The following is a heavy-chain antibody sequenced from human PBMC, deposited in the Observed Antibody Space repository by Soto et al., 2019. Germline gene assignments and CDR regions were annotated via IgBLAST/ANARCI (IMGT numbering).Heavy chain of an antibody. CDR2: IIPIFGTT. CDR1: GGTIGSDA. CDR3: ARDRTDSGYYTNWLDP. J-gene: IGHJ5*02. V-gene: IGHV1-69*06. D-gene: IGHD3-22*01. Sequence: SVTVSCKASGGTIGSDAISWVRQAPGQGLEWVGRIIPIFGTTNYAQNLQGRVTISADKSTLTSYMELHSLTSDDTALYYCARDRTDSGYYTNWLDPWGKGTQVT.